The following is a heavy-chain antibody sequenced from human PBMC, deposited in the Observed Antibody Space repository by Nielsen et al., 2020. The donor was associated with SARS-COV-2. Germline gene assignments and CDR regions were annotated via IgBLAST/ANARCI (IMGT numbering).Heavy chain of an antibody. V-gene: IGHV4-39*01. CDR3: ARPGGGVLLWFGELGAFDI. Sequence: SETLSLTCTVSGGSISSSSYYWGWIRQPPGKGLEWIGSIYYSGSTYYNPSLKSRVTISVDTSKNQFSLKLSSVTAADTAVYYRARPGGGVLLWFGELGAFDIWGQGTMVTVSS. CDR2: IYYSGST. CDR1: GGSISSSSYY. J-gene: IGHJ3*02. D-gene: IGHD3-10*01.